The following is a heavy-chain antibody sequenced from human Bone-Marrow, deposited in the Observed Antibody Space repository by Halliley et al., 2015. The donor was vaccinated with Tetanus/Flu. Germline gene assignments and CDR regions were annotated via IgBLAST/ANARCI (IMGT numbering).Heavy chain of an antibody. CDR2: IKHDGDET. CDR1: GFKFETYW. Sequence: SLRLSCGTSGFKFETYWMTWVRQAPGKSLEWVASIKHDGDETYYVDSVKGRFTVSRDNAKNALYLQMNSLRAEDTAVYYCARDPSPEQFWFDPWGQGTLVTVSS. J-gene: IGHJ5*02. V-gene: IGHV3-7*03. D-gene: IGHD1-1*01. CDR3: ARDPSPEQFWFDP.